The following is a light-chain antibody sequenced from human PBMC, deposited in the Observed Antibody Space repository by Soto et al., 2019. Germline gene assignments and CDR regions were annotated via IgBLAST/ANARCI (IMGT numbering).Light chain of an antibody. CDR2: GAS. CDR1: QSVSSSY. V-gene: IGKV3-20*01. CDR3: QQYGSSPIT. Sequence: EIVLTQSPGTLSLSPGERATLSCRASQSVSSSYLAWYQQKPGQAPRLLIYGASSRATGIPDRFSGSGSGTDLPPSISRLEPEDLAVYYCQQYGSSPITFGQGTRLEI. J-gene: IGKJ5*01.